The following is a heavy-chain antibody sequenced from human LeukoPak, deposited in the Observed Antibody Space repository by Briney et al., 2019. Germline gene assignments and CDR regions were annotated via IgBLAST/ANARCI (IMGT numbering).Heavy chain of an antibody. V-gene: IGHV3-11*01. CDR1: GFTLDDYY. Sequence: GGSLRLSCAASGFTLDDYYMSWIRQAPGKGLEWVSYISYNGSSYADSVKGRFTISRDNAENSPYLQMNSLRVEDTALYYCAGGYGSGSYSAWGQGTLVTVSS. J-gene: IGHJ5*02. CDR3: AGGYGSGSYSA. D-gene: IGHD3-10*01. CDR2: ISYNGS.